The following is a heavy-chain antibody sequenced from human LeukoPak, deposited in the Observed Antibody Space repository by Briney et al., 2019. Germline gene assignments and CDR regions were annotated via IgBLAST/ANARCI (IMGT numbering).Heavy chain of an antibody. CDR2: IYYSGST. V-gene: IGHV4-39*01. CDR1: GGSISSSSYY. Sequence: PSETLSLTCTVSGGSISSSSYYWGWIRQPPGKGLEWIGSIYYSGSTYYNPSLKSRVTISVDTSKNQFSLKLSSVTAADTAVYYCARQPPNYYDSSGFFDYWGQGTLVTVSS. J-gene: IGHJ4*02. D-gene: IGHD3-22*01. CDR3: ARQPPNYYDSSGFFDY.